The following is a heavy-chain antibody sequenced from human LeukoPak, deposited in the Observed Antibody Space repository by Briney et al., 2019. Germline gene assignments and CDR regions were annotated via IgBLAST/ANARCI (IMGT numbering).Heavy chain of an antibody. J-gene: IGHJ6*02. CDR3: AKDVLYSNPYYYYYGMDV. D-gene: IGHD4-4*01. Sequence: PGGSLRLSCAASRFTFSSYAMTWVRQAPGKGLEWVSVISGSGSRTYYADSVKGRFTISRDNSKNTLYLQMNSLRAEDTAVYYCAKDVLYSNPYYYYYGMDVWGQGTTVTVSS. CDR2: ISGSGSRT. CDR1: RFTFSSYA. V-gene: IGHV3-23*01.